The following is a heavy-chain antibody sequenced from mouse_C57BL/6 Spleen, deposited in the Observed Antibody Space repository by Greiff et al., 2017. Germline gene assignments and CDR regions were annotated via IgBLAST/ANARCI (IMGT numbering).Heavy chain of an antibody. Sequence: EVQLQQSGPELVKPGASVKMSCKASGYTFTDYNMHWVKQSHGKSLEWIGYINPNNGGTSSNQKFKGKATLTVNKSSSTAYMELRSLTSEDSAVYYCARGDYYGSSPFAYWGQGTLVTVSA. CDR2: INPNNGGT. J-gene: IGHJ3*01. CDR1: GYTFTDYN. V-gene: IGHV1-22*01. CDR3: ARGDYYGSSPFAY. D-gene: IGHD1-1*01.